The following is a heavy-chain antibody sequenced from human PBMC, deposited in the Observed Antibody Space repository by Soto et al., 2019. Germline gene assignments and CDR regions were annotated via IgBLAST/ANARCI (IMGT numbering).Heavy chain of an antibody. D-gene: IGHD2-8*01. CDR3: AKVSSAWYAGFFDL. J-gene: IGHJ4*02. V-gene: IGHV3-23*01. Sequence: GGSLRLSCAASEFTFSSYAMSWVRQAPGKGLEWVSGISGSGGSTYYADSVKGRFTISRDNSMNTLYLQMNTLRAEDTAVYYCAKVSSAWYAGFFDLWGQGTLVTVSS. CDR1: EFTFSSYA. CDR2: ISGSGGST.